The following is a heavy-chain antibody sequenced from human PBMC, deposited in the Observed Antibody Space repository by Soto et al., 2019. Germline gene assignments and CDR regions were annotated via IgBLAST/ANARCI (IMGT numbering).Heavy chain of an antibody. CDR1: GYTFTSYY. V-gene: IGHV1-46*01. CDR2: INPSGGST. D-gene: IGHD6-13*01. CDR3: ARESSIAASINWFDP. Sequence: ASVKVSCKASGYTFTSYYMHWVRQAPGQGLEWMGIINPSGGSTSYAQKFQGRVTMTRDTSTSTVYMELSSLRSEDTAVYYCARESSIAASINWFDPWGQGTLVTVS. J-gene: IGHJ5*02.